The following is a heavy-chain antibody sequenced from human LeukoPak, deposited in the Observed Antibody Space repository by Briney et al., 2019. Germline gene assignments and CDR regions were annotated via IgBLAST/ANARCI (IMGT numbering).Heavy chain of an antibody. J-gene: IGHJ4*02. CDR2: ISGSGGST. CDR1: GFTVSNNY. D-gene: IGHD2-2*01. Sequence: GGSLRLSCAASGFTVSNNYMNWVRQAPGKGLEWVSAISGSGGSTYYADSVKGRFTISRDNSKNTLYLQMNSLRAEDTAVYYCAKPPNCSSTSCYPYYFDYWGQGTLVTVSS. V-gene: IGHV3-23*01. CDR3: AKPPNCSSTSCYPYYFDY.